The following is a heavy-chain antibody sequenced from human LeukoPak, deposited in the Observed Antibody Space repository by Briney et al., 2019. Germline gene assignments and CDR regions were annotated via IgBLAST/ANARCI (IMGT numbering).Heavy chain of an antibody. J-gene: IGHJ4*02. V-gene: IGHV3-30*03. CDR3: APGGVVPAAMGQLDY. CDR2: ISYDGSNK. D-gene: IGHD2-2*01. CDR1: GFTFSSYG. Sequence: PGRSLRLSCAASGFTFSSYGMHWVRQAPGKGLEWVAVISYDGSNKYYADSVKGRFTISRDNSKNTLYLQMNSLRAEDTAVYYCAPGGVVPAAMGQLDYWGQGTLVTVSS.